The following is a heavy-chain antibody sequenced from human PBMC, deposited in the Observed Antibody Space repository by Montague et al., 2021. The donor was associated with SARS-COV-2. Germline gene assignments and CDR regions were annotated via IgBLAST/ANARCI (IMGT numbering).Heavy chain of an antibody. CDR3: ARGHQGVAMIVVVMIGAEYYFDY. D-gene: IGHD3-22*01. V-gene: IGHV4-34*01. Sequence: SETLSLTCAVYGGSFNDYYWSWIRQSPGKGLEWIGEINHGGITNYSPSLKSRVTISAGTSKNQFSLKLKSVTAADTANYYCARGHQGVAMIVVVMIGAEYYFDYWGQGSLVTVSS. J-gene: IGHJ4*02. CDR1: GGSFNDYY. CDR2: INHGGIT.